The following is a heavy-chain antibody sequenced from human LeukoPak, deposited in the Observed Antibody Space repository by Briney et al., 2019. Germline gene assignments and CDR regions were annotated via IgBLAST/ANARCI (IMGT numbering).Heavy chain of an antibody. J-gene: IGHJ5*02. D-gene: IGHD2-2*01. CDR2: INPSGGST. CDR3: ARTYCSSTSCYSGWFDP. Sequence: ASVKLSCKASGSTFTSYYMHWVRQAPGQGLEWMGIINPSGGSTSYAQKFQGRVTMTRDMSTSTVYMELSSLRSEDTAVYYCARTYCSSTSCYSGWFDPWGQGTLVTVSS. V-gene: IGHV1-46*01. CDR1: GSTFTSYY.